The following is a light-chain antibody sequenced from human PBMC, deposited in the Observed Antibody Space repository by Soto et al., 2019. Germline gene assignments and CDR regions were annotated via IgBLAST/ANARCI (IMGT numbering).Light chain of an antibody. Sequence: DIQMTQSPSSLSASVGDRVTITCRASHDISTFLAWYQQKQGKVPKLLIYTASTLQSGVPSRFSGSGSGTDFTLTISSLQPEDVATYYCQKYNSAPWTFGPGTKVDIK. V-gene: IGKV1-27*01. CDR2: TAS. J-gene: IGKJ1*01. CDR1: HDISTF. CDR3: QKYNSAPWT.